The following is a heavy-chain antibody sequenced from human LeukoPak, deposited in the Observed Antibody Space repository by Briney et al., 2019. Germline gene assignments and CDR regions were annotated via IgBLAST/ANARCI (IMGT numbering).Heavy chain of an antibody. CDR3: AKESESYDSSGSTLDY. Sequence: PGGSLRLSCAASGFTFNTYVMHWVRQAPGKGLEWVAFIRYDGSSKYYADSVKGRFTISRDNSKNTLYLQMNSLRAEDTAVYYCAKESESYDSSGSTLDYWGQGTLVTVSS. V-gene: IGHV3-30*02. CDR2: IRYDGSSK. D-gene: IGHD3-22*01. CDR1: GFTFNTYV. J-gene: IGHJ4*02.